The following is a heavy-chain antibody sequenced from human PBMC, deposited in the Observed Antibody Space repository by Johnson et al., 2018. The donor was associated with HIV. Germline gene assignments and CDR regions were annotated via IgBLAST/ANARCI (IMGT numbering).Heavy chain of an antibody. CDR1: GFTFSNAW. D-gene: IGHD1-1*01. V-gene: IGHV3-9*01. J-gene: IGHJ3*02. CDR2: ISWDGGSI. CDR3: AKDRGLERRERAFDI. Sequence: VQLVESGGGLVQPGGSLRLSCAASGFTFSNAWMNWVRQAPGKGLEWVSSISWDGGSICYADSVKGRFPISRDNAKNSLYLQMNSLRAEDTALYYCAKDRGLERRERAFDIWGQGTMVTVSS.